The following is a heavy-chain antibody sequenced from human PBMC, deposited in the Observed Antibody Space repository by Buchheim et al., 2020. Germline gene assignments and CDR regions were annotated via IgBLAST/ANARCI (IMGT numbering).Heavy chain of an antibody. CDR2: VYYSGTC. V-gene: IGHV4-59*01. D-gene: IGHD2-21*02. CDR3: ARGGGTFGSDGRCHAHFLDY. CDR1: GASMTGFF. J-gene: IGHJ4*02. Sequence: QVQLQESGPGLVKPSETLSLTCSVSGASMTGFFWTWLRQPPGKGLEWIGYVYYSGTCNYNPSLKSRVTTSLDTTRQQFSLKLSAVTAADTAVYYCARGGGTFGSDGRCHAHFLDYWGQGAL.